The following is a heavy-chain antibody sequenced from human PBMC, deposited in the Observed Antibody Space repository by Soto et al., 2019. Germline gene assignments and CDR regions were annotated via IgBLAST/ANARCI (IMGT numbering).Heavy chain of an antibody. Sequence: GSLRLSCAASGFNFSDHYMNWIRLAPVKGLEWVSYISGSSRYTNFADSVKGRFTISRDNAKNSLSLQMNSLRAEDTAVYYCARHTSGWHYYDYWGQGTPVTVSS. V-gene: IGHV3-11*06. CDR2: ISGSSRYT. D-gene: IGHD6-19*01. J-gene: IGHJ4*02. CDR3: ARHTSGWHYYDY. CDR1: GFNFSDHY.